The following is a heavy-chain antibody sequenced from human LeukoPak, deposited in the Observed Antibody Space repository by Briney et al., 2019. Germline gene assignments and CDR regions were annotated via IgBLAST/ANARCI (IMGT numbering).Heavy chain of an antibody. CDR3: ARNPLGGRFLEWIPFMDV. D-gene: IGHD3-3*01. Sequence: ASVKVSCKASGYTFTSYGISWVRQAPGQGLEWMGWISAYNGNTNYAQKLQGRVTMTTDTSTSTAYMELRSLRSDDTAVYYCARNPLGGRFLEWIPFMDVWGKGTTVTVSS. CDR1: GYTFTSYG. CDR2: ISAYNGNT. J-gene: IGHJ6*03. V-gene: IGHV1-18*01.